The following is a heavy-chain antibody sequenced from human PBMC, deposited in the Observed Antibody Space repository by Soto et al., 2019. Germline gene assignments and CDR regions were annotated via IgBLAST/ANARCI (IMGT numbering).Heavy chain of an antibody. CDR3: ARSSFDRSGYYVYYFDS. CDR1: GGTVTNYA. V-gene: IGHV1-69*06. Sequence: SVKVSCKASGGTVTNYAINWVRQAPGQGLEWMGGINPIFGSTNYAQAFQARVTFTADRSTTTVYMELKSLTIEDTAVYYCARSSFDRSGYYVYYFDSWGQGTLVTVSS. CDR2: INPIFGST. D-gene: IGHD3-9*01. J-gene: IGHJ4*02.